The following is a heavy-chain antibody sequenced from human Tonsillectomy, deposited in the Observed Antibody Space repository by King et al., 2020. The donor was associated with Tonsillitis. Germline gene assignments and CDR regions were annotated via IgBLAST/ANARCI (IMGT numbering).Heavy chain of an antibody. CDR3: AHSPGGYSGSGWYPSPFAL. J-gene: IGHJ4*02. CDR1: GFSLSTGGVY. Sequence: VTLKESGPTLVKPTQTLTLTCTFSGFSLSTGGVYVGWIRQPPGKALEWLALIYWNDDKRYSPSLKSRLTITKDTSKNQVVLTMTNMDPVDTATSYCAHSPGGYSGSGWYPSPFALWGQGTLVTVLS. V-gene: IGHV2-5*01. CDR2: IYWNDDK. D-gene: IGHD6-13*01.